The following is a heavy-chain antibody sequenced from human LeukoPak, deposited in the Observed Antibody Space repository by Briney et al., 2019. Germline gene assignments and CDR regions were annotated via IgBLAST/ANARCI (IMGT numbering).Heavy chain of an antibody. D-gene: IGHD3-22*01. Sequence: ASVKVSCKVSGYTLTELSMHWVRQAPGKGLEWMGGFDPEDGETIYAQKFQGRVTMTEDTSTDTAYMELSSLRSEDTAVYYCATTGAAGDSNAFDIWGQGTMVTVSS. J-gene: IGHJ3*02. CDR2: FDPEDGET. V-gene: IGHV1-24*01. CDR3: ATTGAAGDSNAFDI. CDR1: GYTLTELS.